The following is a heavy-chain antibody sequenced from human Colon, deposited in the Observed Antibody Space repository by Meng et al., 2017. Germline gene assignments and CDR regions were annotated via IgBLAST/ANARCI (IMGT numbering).Heavy chain of an antibody. D-gene: IGHD3-9*01. Sequence: GEDLKISCAASGFTFSSYAMSWVRQAPGKGLEWVSAISGSGGSTYYADSVKGRFTISRDNSKNTLYLQMNSLSAEDTAVYYCSKSDYDILTGYYWGGAFDIWGQGKMVTVSS. CDR2: ISGSGGST. CDR1: GFTFSSYA. CDR3: SKSDYDILTGYYWGGAFDI. J-gene: IGHJ3*02. V-gene: IGHV3-23*01.